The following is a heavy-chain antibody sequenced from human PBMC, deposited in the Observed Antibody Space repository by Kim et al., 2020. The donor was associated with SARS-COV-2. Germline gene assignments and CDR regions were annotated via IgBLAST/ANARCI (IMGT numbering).Heavy chain of an antibody. CDR3: TKDQTSTGAANDY. Sequence: GGSLRLSCAASGFTFSSSGMHWFLQAPGKGLEWLAVIWYDGSNKYYADSVKGRFTISRDNSKNTLYLQMNSLRAEDTAVYYCTKDQTSTGAANDYWGQGTLVTVSS. D-gene: IGHD4-17*01. J-gene: IGHJ4*02. V-gene: IGHV3-33*06. CDR1: GFTFSSSG. CDR2: IWYDGSNK.